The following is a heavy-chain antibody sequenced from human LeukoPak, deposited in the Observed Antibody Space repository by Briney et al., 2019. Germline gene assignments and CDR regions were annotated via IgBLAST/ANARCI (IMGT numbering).Heavy chain of an antibody. J-gene: IGHJ2*01. V-gene: IGHV1-2*02. D-gene: IGHD4-17*01. CDR3: ARVDDYGDPSSYWYFDL. CDR2: INPNSGGT. Sequence: GASVKVSCKASGYTFTGYYMHWVRQAPGQGLEWMGWINPNSGGTNYAQKFQGRVTMTRDTSISTAYMELSRLRSDDTAVYYCARVDDYGDPSSYWYFDLWGRGTLVTVSS. CDR1: GYTFTGYY.